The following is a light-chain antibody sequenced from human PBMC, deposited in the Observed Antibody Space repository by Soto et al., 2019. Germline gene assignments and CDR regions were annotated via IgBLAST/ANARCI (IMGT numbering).Light chain of an antibody. CDR1: QSVLYSSNNKTY. Sequence: DIVMTQSPDSLAVSLGERATINCKSSQSVLYSSNNKTYLAWYQEKPGQPPKLLIYWASTRESRVPYRFRGSGSGRDFTLTISSLQAEDVAVYYCQQYYSTPWTFGQGTKVEIK. CDR3: QQYYSTPWT. J-gene: IGKJ1*01. V-gene: IGKV4-1*01. CDR2: WAS.